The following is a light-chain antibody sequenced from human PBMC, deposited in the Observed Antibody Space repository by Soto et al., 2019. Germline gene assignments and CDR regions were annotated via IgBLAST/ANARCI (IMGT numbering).Light chain of an antibody. Sequence: DIQMTQSPSSLSASVGDRVTITCRASQGISNHLAWYQQKPGKVPKLLIYAASTLQSGVPSRFSGSGSGTNFTLAISSLQSEDFAVYFCQQYAYWPETFGQGTKVDIK. V-gene: IGKV1-27*01. CDR2: AAS. CDR3: QQYAYWPET. CDR1: QGISNH. J-gene: IGKJ1*01.